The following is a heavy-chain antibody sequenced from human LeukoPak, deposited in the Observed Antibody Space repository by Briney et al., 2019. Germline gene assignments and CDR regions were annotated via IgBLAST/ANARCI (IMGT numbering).Heavy chain of an antibody. V-gene: IGHV1-2*02. Sequence: ASVKVSCKASGYTFTGYYMRWVRQAPGQGLEWMGWINPNSGGTNYAQKFQGRVTMTRDTSISTAYMELSRLRSDDTAVYYCARETGYCSSTSCQNWFDPWGQGTLVTVSS. CDR3: ARETGYCSSTSCQNWFDP. D-gene: IGHD2-2*01. CDR2: INPNSGGT. CDR1: GYTFTGYY. J-gene: IGHJ5*02.